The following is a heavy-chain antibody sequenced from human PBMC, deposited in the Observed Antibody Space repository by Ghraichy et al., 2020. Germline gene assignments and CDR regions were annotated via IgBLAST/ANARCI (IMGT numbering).Heavy chain of an antibody. D-gene: IGHD3-3*01. CDR3: ARDRPDLTILRPFDY. CDR1: GYPLTASY. V-gene: IGHV1-2*02. CDR2: INTYTGGT. Sequence: ASVKVSCKASGYPLTASYMHSVRQAPVQLLEWMGWINTYTGGTNYAQKFQGRVTMTRDTSISTAYMELSRVTSADTAVYYCARDRPDLTILRPFDYWGQGTLVTVSS. J-gene: IGHJ4*02.